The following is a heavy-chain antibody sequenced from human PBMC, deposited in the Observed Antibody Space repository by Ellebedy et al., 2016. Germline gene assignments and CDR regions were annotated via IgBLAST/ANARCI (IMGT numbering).Heavy chain of an antibody. CDR3: ARGLRYLDY. CDR1: GGSISSYY. Sequence: SETLSLTCTVSGGSISSYYWSWIRQPPGKGLEWIGYIYYSGSTNYNPSLKSRVTISVDTSKNQFSLKLSPATAADTAVYYCARGLRYLDYWGQGTLVTVSS. J-gene: IGHJ4*02. D-gene: IGHD4-17*01. V-gene: IGHV4-59*01. CDR2: IYYSGST.